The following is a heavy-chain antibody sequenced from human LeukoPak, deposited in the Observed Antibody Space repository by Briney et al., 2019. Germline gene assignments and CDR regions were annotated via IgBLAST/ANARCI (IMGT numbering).Heavy chain of an antibody. CDR1: GGSISSYY. V-gene: IGHV4-39*07. CDR2: IYYSGST. J-gene: IGHJ4*02. CDR3: ARDLMLLWFGESIRYFDY. Sequence: SETLSLTCTVSGGSISSYYWGWIRQPPGKGLEWIGSIYYSGSTYYNPSLKSRVTISVDTSKNQLSLKLSSVTAADTAVYYCARDLMLLWFGESIRYFDYWGQGTLVTVSS. D-gene: IGHD3-10*01.